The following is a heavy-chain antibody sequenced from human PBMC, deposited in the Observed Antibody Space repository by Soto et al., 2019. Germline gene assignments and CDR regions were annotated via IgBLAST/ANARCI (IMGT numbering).Heavy chain of an antibody. J-gene: IGHJ4*02. V-gene: IGHV4-59*01. Sequence: QVQLQESGPGLVKPSETLSLTCTVSGGSISSYYWSWIRQPPGKGLEWIGYIYYSGSTNYNPSRKSRVTISVDTSKNQFSLKLSSVTDADTAVYYCARVRTDWGYCSGGSCFGFDYWGQGTLVTVSS. CDR1: GGSISSYY. CDR3: ARVRTDWGYCSGGSCFGFDY. D-gene: IGHD2-15*01. CDR2: IYYSGST.